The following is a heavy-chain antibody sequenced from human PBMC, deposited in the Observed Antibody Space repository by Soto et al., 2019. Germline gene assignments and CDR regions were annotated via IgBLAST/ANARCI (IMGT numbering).Heavy chain of an antibody. D-gene: IGHD1-7*01. V-gene: IGHV4-31*03. CDR2: IYYSGST. Sequence: KPSETLSLTCTVSGGSISIGGYYWSCIRQHPGKGLEWIGYIYYSGSTYYNPSLKSRVTISVDTSKNQFSLKLSSVTAADTAVYYCARGDWNYDLDYWGQGTLVTVSS. CDR1: GGSISIGGYY. J-gene: IGHJ4*02. CDR3: ARGDWNYDLDY.